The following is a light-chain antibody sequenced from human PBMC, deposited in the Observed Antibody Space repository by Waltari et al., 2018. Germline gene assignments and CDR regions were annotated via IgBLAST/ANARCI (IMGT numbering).Light chain of an antibody. CDR1: VLSKQY. Sequence: SNELTPPPSVSVSPGQTARITCSGAVLSKQYAYGYQLKPGRAPVLVMYKDTERPSGIPERFSGAISGTTVTLTISGVQAEDEADYHCQSADNSGTYEVFGTGTKVTVL. CDR3: QSADNSGTYEV. J-gene: IGLJ1*01. V-gene: IGLV3-25*03. CDR2: KDT.